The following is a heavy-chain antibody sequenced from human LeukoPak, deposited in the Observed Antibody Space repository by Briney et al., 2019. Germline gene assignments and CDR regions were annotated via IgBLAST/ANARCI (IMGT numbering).Heavy chain of an antibody. J-gene: IGHJ4*02. CDR3: ARGGNSGWRTPNDDY. V-gene: IGHV1-18*01. CDR1: GYTFTNYG. Sequence: ASVKVSCKASGYTFTNYGVSWVRQAPGQGLEWMGWISAYNGYTIYGQTVQGRVTMTTDTSTSTAYMELRSLRSDDTAVYYCARGGNSGWRTPNDDYWGQGTLVTVSS. D-gene: IGHD6-19*01. CDR2: ISAYNGYT.